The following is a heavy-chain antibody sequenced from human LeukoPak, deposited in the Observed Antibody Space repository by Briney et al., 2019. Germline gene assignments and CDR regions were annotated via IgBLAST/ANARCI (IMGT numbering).Heavy chain of an antibody. D-gene: IGHD1-20*01. CDR3: ARDAYNWNDDAFDI. CDR1: GYSINSGYY. V-gene: IGHV4-38-2*02. J-gene: IGHJ3*02. CDR2: IYHSGST. Sequence: SETLSLTCTVSGYSINSGYYWGWIRQPPGKGLEWIGSIYHSGSTYYNPSLKSRVTISVDTSKNLFSLKLGSVTAADTAVYYCARDAYNWNDDAFDIWGQGTMVTVSS.